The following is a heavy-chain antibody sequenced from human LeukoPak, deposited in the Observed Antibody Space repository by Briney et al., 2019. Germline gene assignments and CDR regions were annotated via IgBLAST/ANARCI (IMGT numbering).Heavy chain of an antibody. CDR1: GGSISSYY. V-gene: IGHV4-59*01. Sequence: PSETLSLTCTVSGGSISSYYWSWIRQPPGKGLEWIGYIYYSGSTNYNPSLKSRVTISVDTSKNQSSLKLSSVTAADTAVYYCVRVGPNCSSTSCYEYAFDIWGQGTMVTVSS. D-gene: IGHD2-2*01. J-gene: IGHJ3*02. CDR2: IYYSGST. CDR3: VRVGPNCSSTSCYEYAFDI.